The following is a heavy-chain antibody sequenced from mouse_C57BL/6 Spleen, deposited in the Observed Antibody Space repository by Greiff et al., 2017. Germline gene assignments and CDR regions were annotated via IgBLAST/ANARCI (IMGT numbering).Heavy chain of an antibody. J-gene: IGHJ2*01. CDR3: ARGLYGNADY. D-gene: IGHD2-1*01. CDR1: GYTFTSYD. CDR2: IYPRDGST. Sequence: QVHVKQSGPELVKPGASVKLSCKASGYTFTSYDMNWVKQRPGQGLEWIGRIYPRDGSTKYNEKFKGKATLTVDKSSSTAYKEHRSLTSEDAAVYVCARGLYGNADYWGQGTTLTVSS. V-gene: IGHV1-85*01.